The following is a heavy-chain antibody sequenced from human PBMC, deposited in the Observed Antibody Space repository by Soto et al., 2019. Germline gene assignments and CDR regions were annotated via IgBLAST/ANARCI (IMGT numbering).Heavy chain of an antibody. D-gene: IGHD3-10*01. CDR2: IIPIFGTA. V-gene: IGHV1-69*13. Sequence: ASVKVSSKASGGTFSSCGISWVRQAPGQGLDWIGGIIPIFGTANYAQKFQGRVTITADESTSTAYMELSSLRSEDTAVYYCARDRSMVPDCGMDVWGQGTTVTVSS. CDR3: ARDRSMVPDCGMDV. J-gene: IGHJ6*02. CDR1: GGTFSSCG.